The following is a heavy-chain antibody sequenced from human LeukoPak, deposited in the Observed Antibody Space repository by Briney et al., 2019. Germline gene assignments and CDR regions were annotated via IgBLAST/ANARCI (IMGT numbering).Heavy chain of an antibody. CDR2: INSSSNYI. V-gene: IGHV3-21*04. CDR1: GFTFSSYT. J-gene: IGHJ5*02. CDR3: AKALSGGTNNWFDP. D-gene: IGHD1-14*01. Sequence: GGSLRLSCAASGFTFSSYTMNWVRQAPGKGLEWVSSINSSSNYIYYADSVKGRFTISRDNSKNTLYLQMNSLRAEDTAVYYCAKALSGGTNNWFDPWGQGTLVTVSS.